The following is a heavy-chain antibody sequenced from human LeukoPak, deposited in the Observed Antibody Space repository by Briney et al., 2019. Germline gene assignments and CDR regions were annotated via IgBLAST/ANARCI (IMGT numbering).Heavy chain of an antibody. CDR1: GFTFSSYE. CDR2: ISSGGGTI. D-gene: IGHD3-22*01. V-gene: IGHV3-48*03. J-gene: IGHJ3*02. Sequence: GGSLRLSXAASGFTFSSYEMDWVRQAPGKGLEWVAYISSGGGTIYYADSVRGRFTISRDNAKNSLYLQMNSLRAEDTAVYYCAKEFTPESSGFDAFDIWGQRTMVTVSS. CDR3: AKEFTPESSGFDAFDI.